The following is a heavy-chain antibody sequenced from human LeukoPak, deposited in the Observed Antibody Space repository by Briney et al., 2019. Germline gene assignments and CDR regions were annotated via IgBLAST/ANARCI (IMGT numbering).Heavy chain of an antibody. Sequence: GASLKISCKGSGFSFTNYWISWVRQMPGKGLEWMGRIDPSDSYTQYSPSFQGHVTISADMSIGTVYLQWSSLKASDTAIYYCARIMTTVTKWGQGTLVTVSS. V-gene: IGHV5-10-1*01. J-gene: IGHJ4*02. CDR1: GFSFTNYW. CDR2: IDPSDSYT. D-gene: IGHD4-17*01. CDR3: ARIMTTVTK.